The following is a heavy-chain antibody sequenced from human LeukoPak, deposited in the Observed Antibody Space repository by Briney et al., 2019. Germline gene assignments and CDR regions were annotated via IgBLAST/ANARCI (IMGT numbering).Heavy chain of an antibody. V-gene: IGHV1-69*02. Sequence: SVKVSCKASGGTFSSYTISWVRQAPGQGLEWMGRIIPILGIANYAQKFQGRVTITADKSTSTAYMELSSLRSEDTAVYYCARARGGIAVAGGILGYFQHWGQGTLVTVSS. CDR2: IIPILGIA. CDR3: ARARGGIAVAGGILGYFQH. CDR1: GGTFSSYT. J-gene: IGHJ1*01. D-gene: IGHD6-19*01.